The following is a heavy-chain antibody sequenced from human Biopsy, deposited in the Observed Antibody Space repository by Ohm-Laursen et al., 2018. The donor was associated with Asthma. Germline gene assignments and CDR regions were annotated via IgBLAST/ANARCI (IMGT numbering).Heavy chain of an antibody. CDR1: GFAFNNSS. Sequence: GSLRLSCSASGFAFNNSSMTWVRQAPGKGLEWVSSISASGVHTFYADSVKGRFTVSRDSSRNTLYLQLSTLRVEDTAVYFCAKITTDRQKANNWFDPWGQGTLVTASS. CDR3: AKITTDRQKANNWFDP. J-gene: IGHJ5*02. D-gene: IGHD3-22*01. CDR2: ISASGVHT. V-gene: IGHV3-23*01.